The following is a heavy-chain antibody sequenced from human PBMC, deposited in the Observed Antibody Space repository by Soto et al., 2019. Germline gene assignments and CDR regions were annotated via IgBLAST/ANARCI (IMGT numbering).Heavy chain of an antibody. Sequence: EVQLLESGGGLVQPGGSLRLSCAASGFTFSSYAMSWVRQAPGKGLEWVSAISGSGGSTYYGDSVKGRFTISSDNSKNSLYLQMNSQRAEDTAVYYCAKDDYIVVLPAATAYWGQGTLVTVCS. V-gene: IGHV3-23*01. J-gene: IGHJ4*02. CDR2: ISGSGGST. D-gene: IGHD2-2*01. CDR3: AKDDYIVVLPAATAY. CDR1: GFTFSSYA.